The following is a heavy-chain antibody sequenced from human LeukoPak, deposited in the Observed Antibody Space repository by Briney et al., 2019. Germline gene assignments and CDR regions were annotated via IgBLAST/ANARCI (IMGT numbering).Heavy chain of an antibody. CDR1: GFTFSSYS. J-gene: IGHJ5*02. V-gene: IGHV3-48*01. Sequence: GGSLRLSCAASGFTFSSYSMNWVRQAPGKGLEWVSYISSSSSTIYYADSVKGRFTISRDNAKNSLYLQMNSLRAEDTAIYYCARGGYYGSGNDFRFDPWGQGTLVTVSS. CDR3: ARGGYYGSGNDFRFDP. CDR2: ISSSSSTI. D-gene: IGHD3-10*01.